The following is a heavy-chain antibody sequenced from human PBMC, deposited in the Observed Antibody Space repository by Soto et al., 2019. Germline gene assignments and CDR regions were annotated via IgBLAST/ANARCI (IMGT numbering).Heavy chain of an antibody. Sequence: GASVKVSCKASGYTFTGYYMHWVRQAPGQGLEWMGWINPNSGSTNYAQKFQGWVTMTRDTSISTAYMELSRLRSDDTAVYYCARDQEVTIFGVVRHAFDIWGQGTMVTVSS. V-gene: IGHV1-2*04. CDR3: ARDQEVTIFGVVRHAFDI. D-gene: IGHD3-3*01. CDR2: INPNSGST. J-gene: IGHJ3*02. CDR1: GYTFTGYY.